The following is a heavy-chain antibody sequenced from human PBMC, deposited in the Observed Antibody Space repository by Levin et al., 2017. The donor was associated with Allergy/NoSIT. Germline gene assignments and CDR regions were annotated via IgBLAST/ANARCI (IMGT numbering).Heavy chain of an antibody. D-gene: IGHD1-26*01. Sequence: GGSLRLSCAASGFTFDDYAMHWVRQGPGKGLEWVSGISWNSGSKGYADSVKGRFTISRDNAKNSLYLQMNSLKREDTAFYYCAKDLALYSGTYSFDFWGHGTLVTVSS. J-gene: IGHJ4*01. CDR1: GFTFDDYA. V-gene: IGHV3-9*01. CDR2: ISWNSGSK. CDR3: AKDLALYSGTYSFDF.